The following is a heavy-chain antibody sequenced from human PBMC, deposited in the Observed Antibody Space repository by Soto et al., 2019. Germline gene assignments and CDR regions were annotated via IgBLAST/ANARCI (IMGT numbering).Heavy chain of an antibody. D-gene: IGHD3-10*01. CDR1: GFTFSNYW. CDR3: ARGYSGSARAY. CDR2: ITGDGSST. J-gene: IGHJ4*02. Sequence: EVQLEESGGGLVQPGGSVRLSCAASGFTFSNYWMYWVRQAPGKGLVWVSRITGDGSSTAYADSVKGRFTISRDNAKNTLYVQMNSLTVEDTAVYYCARGYSGSARAYWGQGTLVTVSS. V-gene: IGHV3-74*01.